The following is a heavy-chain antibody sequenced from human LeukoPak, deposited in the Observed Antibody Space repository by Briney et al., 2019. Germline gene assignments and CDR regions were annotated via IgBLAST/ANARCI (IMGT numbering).Heavy chain of an antibody. Sequence: GGSLRLSCAASGFTFSSYAMSWVRQAPGKGLECISGFSGSGGSTYYADSVKGRFTISRDNSKNTLYLQMNSLRAEATAVYYCAKDRSGSYGGPFDSWGQGTLVTVSS. CDR1: GFTFSSYA. J-gene: IGHJ4*02. CDR3: AKDRSGSYGGPFDS. CDR2: FSGSGGST. V-gene: IGHV3-23*01. D-gene: IGHD1-26*01.